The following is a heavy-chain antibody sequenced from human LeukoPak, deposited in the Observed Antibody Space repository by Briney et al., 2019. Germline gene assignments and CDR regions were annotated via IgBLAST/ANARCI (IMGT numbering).Heavy chain of an antibody. Sequence: SETLSLTCAVYGGSFSGYYWSWIRQPPGKGLEWIGEINHSGSTNYNPSLKSRVTISVDTSKNQFSLKLSSVTAGDTAVYYCSTQWLVSDAFDIWGQGTMVTVSS. J-gene: IGHJ3*02. CDR2: INHSGST. CDR1: GGSFSGYY. V-gene: IGHV4-34*01. D-gene: IGHD6-19*01. CDR3: STQWLVSDAFDI.